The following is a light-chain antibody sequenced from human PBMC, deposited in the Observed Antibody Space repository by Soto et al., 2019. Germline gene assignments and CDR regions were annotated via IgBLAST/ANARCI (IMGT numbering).Light chain of an antibody. Sequence: EIVLTQSPGTLSLSPGGRASLSCSASQNVRSSYVAWYQQKPGQAPRLLIYGASSRATGIPERFSGSGSGTDFNLSVSRLEPEDFAVYFCQQYGSSPPTFGQGTKVDI. CDR3: QQYGSSPPT. CDR1: QNVRSSY. CDR2: GAS. V-gene: IGKV3-20*01. J-gene: IGKJ1*01.